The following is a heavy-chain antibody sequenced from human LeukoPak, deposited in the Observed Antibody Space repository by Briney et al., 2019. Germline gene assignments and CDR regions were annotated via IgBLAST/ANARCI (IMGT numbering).Heavy chain of an antibody. CDR3: ARGSGITIFGVVISHDAFDI. CDR1: GFTFDDYG. Sequence: GESLRLSCAASGFTFDDYGMSWVRQAPGKGLEWVSGINWNGGSTGYADSVKGRFTISRDNAKNSLYLQMNSLRAEDTALYYCARGSGITIFGVVISHDAFDIWGQGTMVTVSS. J-gene: IGHJ3*02. V-gene: IGHV3-20*04. D-gene: IGHD3-3*01. CDR2: INWNGGST.